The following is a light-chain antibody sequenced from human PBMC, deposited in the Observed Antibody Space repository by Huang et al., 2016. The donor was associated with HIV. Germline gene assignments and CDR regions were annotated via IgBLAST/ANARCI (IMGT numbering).Light chain of an antibody. CDR2: AAS. CDR1: QGIGTY. Sequence: DIQMTQSPSSLSASVGDRLTISCRASQGIGTYLAWYQHKPGKVPNLLIYAASTLQAGVPSRFSGSGSGTNFTLTIGSLQPEDVAIYYCQKYNSVPRTFGLGTKVEIK. CDR3: QKYNSVPRT. J-gene: IGKJ1*01. V-gene: IGKV1-27*01.